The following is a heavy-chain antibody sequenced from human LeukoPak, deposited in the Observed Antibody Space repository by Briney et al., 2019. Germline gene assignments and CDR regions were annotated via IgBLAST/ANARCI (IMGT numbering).Heavy chain of an antibody. J-gene: IGHJ4*02. CDR2: IYYSGST. Sequence: SETLSLTCTVSGGSISSSSYYWGWIRQPPGKGLEWIGSIYYSGSTYYNPSLKSRVTISVDTSKNQFSLKLSSVTAADTAVYYCARQGAGIAVAASPFDYWGRGTLVTVSS. CDR1: GGSISSSSYY. D-gene: IGHD6-19*01. V-gene: IGHV4-39*01. CDR3: ARQGAGIAVAASPFDY.